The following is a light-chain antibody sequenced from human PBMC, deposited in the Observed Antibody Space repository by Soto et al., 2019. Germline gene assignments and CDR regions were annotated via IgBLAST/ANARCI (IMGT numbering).Light chain of an antibody. J-gene: IGKJ1*01. V-gene: IGKV3-11*01. Sequence: EIVFTQSPATLSLSPGERATLSCRASQSVSSYLAWYQQKHGQDPRILIYDASNRATGITARFSGSGSGTEFTIPISSLEPEDFAVYYCQQRSNWPRTFGQGTKVDIK. CDR2: DAS. CDR1: QSVSSY. CDR3: QQRSNWPRT.